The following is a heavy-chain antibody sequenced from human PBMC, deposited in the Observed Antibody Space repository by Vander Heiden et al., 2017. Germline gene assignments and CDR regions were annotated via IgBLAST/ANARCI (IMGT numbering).Heavy chain of an antibody. Sequence: QVQLVQSGPEVKKPGSSVKVSCQASGGSFRNFAIGSRRQAPGGRPEWMGGIVIFYNKPNFAPKFRGRVTFTADESTTTVHMELSNLTSEDTAMYYCTRESRMYPWPHFDFWGLGTLVTVSS. D-gene: IGHD2-15*01. J-gene: IGHJ4*02. CDR1: GGSFRNFA. CDR3: TRESRMYPWPHFDF. V-gene: IGHV1-69*01. CDR2: IVIFYNKP.